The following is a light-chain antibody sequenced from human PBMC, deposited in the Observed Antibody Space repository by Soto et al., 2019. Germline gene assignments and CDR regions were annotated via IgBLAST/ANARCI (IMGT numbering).Light chain of an antibody. CDR1: QSVSSD. J-gene: IGKJ2*01. CDR3: HQYNNWPYT. Sequence: EIVMTQSPATLSVSPGERATLSCRASQSVSSDLAWYHQKPGQPPRLLIHGASTRATSIPARFSGTGSGTEFTLTISSLQSEDFEVYYCHQYNNWPYTFGQGTKLEIK. CDR2: GAS. V-gene: IGKV3-15*01.